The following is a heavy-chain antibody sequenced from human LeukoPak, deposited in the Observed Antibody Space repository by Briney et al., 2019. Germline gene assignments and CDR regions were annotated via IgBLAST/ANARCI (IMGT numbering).Heavy chain of an antibody. CDR3: ATDSGYDLGLDY. J-gene: IGHJ4*02. V-gene: IGHV1-24*01. D-gene: IGHD5-12*01. CDR2: FDPEDGET. CDR1: GYTLPQLS. Sequence: GASVNVSCQVSGYTLPQLSMHWVRQAPGKGLAWMGGFDPEDGETIYAQKFQGRVTMTEDTSTDTAYMELSSLRSEDTAVYYCATDSGYDLGLDYWGQGTLVTVSS.